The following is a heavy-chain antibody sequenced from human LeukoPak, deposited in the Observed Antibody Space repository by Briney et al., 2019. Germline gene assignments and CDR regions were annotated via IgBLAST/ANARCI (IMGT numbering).Heavy chain of an antibody. CDR1: GYTFTGYY. D-gene: IGHD1-26*01. V-gene: IGHV1-2*02. CDR2: INPNSGGT. J-gene: IGHJ4*02. Sequence: ASVKVSCKASGYTFTGYYMHWVRQAPGQGLGWMGWINPNSGGTNYAQKFQGRVTMTRDTSISTAYMELSRLRSDDTAVYYSARDPFGGATPGYWGQGTLVTVSS. CDR3: ARDPFGGATPGY.